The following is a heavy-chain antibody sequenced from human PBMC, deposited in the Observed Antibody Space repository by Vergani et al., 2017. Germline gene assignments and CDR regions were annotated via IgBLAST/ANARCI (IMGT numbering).Heavy chain of an antibody. V-gene: IGHV1-69-2*01. Sequence: EVQLVQSGAEVKKPGATVNISCKVSGYTFTDYYMHWVQQAHGKGLEWMGLVDPEDGETIYAEKFQGRVTLTADTSTDTAYMELSSLRSEDTAVYYCATCRSDGYNDAFDSWGQGTMVTVSS. CDR3: ATCRSDGYNDAFDS. D-gene: IGHD5-24*01. CDR1: GYTFTDYY. CDR2: VDPEDGET. J-gene: IGHJ3*02.